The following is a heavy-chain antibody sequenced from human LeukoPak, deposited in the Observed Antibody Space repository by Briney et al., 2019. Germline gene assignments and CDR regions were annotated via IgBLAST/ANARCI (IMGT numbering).Heavy chain of an antibody. V-gene: IGHV1-18*01. CDR2: ISAYNGNT. D-gene: IGHD4-17*01. J-gene: IGHJ5*02. CDR1: GYTFTSYG. Sequence: ASVKVSCTASGYTFTSYGISWVRQAPGQGLEWMGWISAYNGNTNYAQKLQGRVTMTTDTSTSTAYMELRSLRSDDTAVYYCAREGDRDYGDYFRWPFDPWGQGTLVTVSS. CDR3: AREGDRDYGDYFRWPFDP.